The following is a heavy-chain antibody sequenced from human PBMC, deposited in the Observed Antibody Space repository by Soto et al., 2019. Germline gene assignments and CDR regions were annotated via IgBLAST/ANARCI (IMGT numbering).Heavy chain of an antibody. D-gene: IGHD1-1*01. Sequence: QVQLVQSGAEVKKPGASVKVSCKASGYTFTDYGITWVRQAPGQGLQWMGWINSYNGVTNNAHSFQGRVSMTTDTSTSTAYLELGSLRSDDTAVYYCARDRYNRGSFDYWGQGSLVTVSS. J-gene: IGHJ4*02. CDR2: INSYNGVT. CDR1: GYTFTDYG. V-gene: IGHV1-18*01. CDR3: ARDRYNRGSFDY.